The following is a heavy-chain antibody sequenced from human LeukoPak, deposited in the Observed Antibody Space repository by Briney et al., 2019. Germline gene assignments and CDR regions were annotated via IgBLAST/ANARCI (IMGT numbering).Heavy chain of an antibody. CDR3: ARGPYDYVWGNYRYTGDAFDI. V-gene: IGHV1-2*06. J-gene: IGHJ3*02. CDR2: INPNSGGT. Sequence: GASVKVSCKASGYTFTGYYMRWVRQAPGQGLEWMGRINPNSGGTNYAQKFQGRVTMTRDTSISTAYMELTSLRSDDTAVYYCARGPYDYVWGNYRYTGDAFDIWGHGTVVTVSS. CDR1: GYTFTGYY. D-gene: IGHD3-16*02.